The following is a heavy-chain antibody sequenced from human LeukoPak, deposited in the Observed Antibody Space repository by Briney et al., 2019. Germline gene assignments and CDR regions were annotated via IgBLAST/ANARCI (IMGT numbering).Heavy chain of an antibody. CDR2: VSGSGGST. CDR1: GFTFSSYA. Sequence: PGGSLRLSCAASGFTFSSYAMSWVRQAPGKGLEWVSAVSGSGGSTYYADSVKGRFTISRDNSKNTLYLQMNSLRAEDTAVYYCAKDLVRSWLIDFDYWGQGTLVTVSS. V-gene: IGHV3-23*01. D-gene: IGHD6-13*01. CDR3: AKDLVRSWLIDFDY. J-gene: IGHJ4*02.